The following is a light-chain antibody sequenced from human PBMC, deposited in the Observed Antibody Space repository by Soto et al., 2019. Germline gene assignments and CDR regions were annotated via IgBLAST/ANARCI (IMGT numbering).Light chain of an antibody. V-gene: IGLV2-14*01. CDR1: SSDVGGYKY. CDR2: EVS. CDR3: NSYTSGSTWV. Sequence: QSVLTQPASVSGSPGQSITISCTGTSSDVGGYKYVSWYQQHPGKAPKLMIYEVSKRPSGVSNRFSGSKSGNTASLTISGLQAEDEADYYCNSYTSGSTWVFGGGTQLTVL. J-gene: IGLJ3*02.